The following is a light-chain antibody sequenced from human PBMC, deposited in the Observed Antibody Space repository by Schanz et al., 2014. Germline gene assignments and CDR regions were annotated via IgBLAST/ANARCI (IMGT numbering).Light chain of an antibody. V-gene: IGLV2-8*01. CDR1: SSDVGGYNY. CDR2: EVS. J-gene: IGLJ2*01. CDR3: AAWDDSLNGHVV. Sequence: QSALTQPPSASGSPGQSVTISCTGTSSDVGGYNYVSWYQQHPGKAPKLMIYEVSNRPSGVPDRFSGSKSGTSASLAISGLQSEDEAHYYCAAWDDSLNGHVVFGGGTKVTVL.